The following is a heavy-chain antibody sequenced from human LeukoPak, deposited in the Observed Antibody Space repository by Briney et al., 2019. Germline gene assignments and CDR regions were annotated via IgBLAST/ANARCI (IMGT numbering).Heavy chain of an antibody. CDR3: ARQPTSYAPGIYGPRFDP. Sequence: SETLSLTCTVSGGSISSYYWSWIRQPPGKGLECIGYIHYSGNTNYNPSLRSRVTMSIETSKNQFSLKLNSVTAADTALYYCARQPTSYAPGIYGPRFDPWGQGILVTVSS. J-gene: IGHJ5*02. V-gene: IGHV4-59*08. CDR2: IHYSGNT. CDR1: GGSISSYY. D-gene: IGHD3-10*01.